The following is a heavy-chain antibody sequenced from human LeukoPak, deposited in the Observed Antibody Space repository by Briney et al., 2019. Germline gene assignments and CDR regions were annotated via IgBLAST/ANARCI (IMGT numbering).Heavy chain of an antibody. D-gene: IGHD2-21*02. CDR3: ASSYCGGDCYTGFDY. CDR2: IYYSGST. J-gene: IGHJ4*02. V-gene: IGHV4-59*01. Sequence: SETLSLTCTVSGGSISSYYWSWIRQPPGKGLEWIGYIYYSGSTNYNPSLKSRVTISVDTSKNQFSLKLSSVTAADTAVYYCASSYCGGDCYTGFDYWGQGTLVTVSS. CDR1: GGSISSYY.